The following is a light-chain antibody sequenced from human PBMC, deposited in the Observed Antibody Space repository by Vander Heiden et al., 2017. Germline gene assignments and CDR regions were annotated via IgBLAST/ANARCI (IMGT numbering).Light chain of an antibody. Sequence: MQITQPPSSLSASVGDRVTITCRASQSISSYLNWYQQKPGKAPKLLIYAASNLQSGVPSRFSGSGSGTDFTLTIGSLQPEDFATYYCQQSDSAPITFGQGTQLVIK. CDR2: AAS. V-gene: IGKV1-39*01. J-gene: IGKJ5*01. CDR3: QQSDSAPIT. CDR1: QSISSY.